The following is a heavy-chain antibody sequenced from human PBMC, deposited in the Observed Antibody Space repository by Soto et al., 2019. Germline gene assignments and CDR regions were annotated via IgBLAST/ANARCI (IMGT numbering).Heavy chain of an antibody. J-gene: IGHJ6*02. D-gene: IGHD1-26*01. CDR2: ISYDGRNN. CDR3: ARDAGGMGDTRGMDV. CDR1: GFTFSSYA. Sequence: QVQLMESGGGVVQPGRSLRLSCAASGFTFSSYAMHWVRQAPGKGLEWVAIISYDGRNNYHAESVKGRFTISRDNSKNTLNLQMNSLRAEDTAVYYWARDAGGMGDTRGMDVWGQGTTVTVSS. V-gene: IGHV3-30*04.